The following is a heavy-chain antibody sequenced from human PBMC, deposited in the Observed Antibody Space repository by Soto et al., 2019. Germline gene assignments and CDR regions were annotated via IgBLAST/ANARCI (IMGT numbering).Heavy chain of an antibody. CDR2: ISSSSSYI. CDR1: GFTVSSYS. V-gene: IGHV3-21*01. CDR3: ARGTEFDV. D-gene: IGHD1-1*01. Sequence: EVQLVESGGGLVKPGGSRSLSCADSGFTVSSYSMNWVLQAPGKWLEWVSSISSSSSYIYYADSVKGRFTISRDNAKNSLYLQMNSQRSEDTAVYYCARGTEFDVWGQGTTVTVSS. J-gene: IGHJ6*02.